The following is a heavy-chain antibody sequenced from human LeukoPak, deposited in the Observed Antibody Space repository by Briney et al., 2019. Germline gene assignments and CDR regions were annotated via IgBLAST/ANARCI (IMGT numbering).Heavy chain of an antibody. Sequence: ASVKVSCKASGYTFTNYAMHWVRQAPGQRLEWMGWINGGNGNTKYSQEFQGRVTITRDTSASTAYMELSRLRSDDTAVYYCARWVGATLAFDIWGQGTMVTVSS. D-gene: IGHD1-26*01. CDR3: ARWVGATLAFDI. J-gene: IGHJ3*02. V-gene: IGHV1-3*01. CDR2: INGGNGNT. CDR1: GYTFTNYA.